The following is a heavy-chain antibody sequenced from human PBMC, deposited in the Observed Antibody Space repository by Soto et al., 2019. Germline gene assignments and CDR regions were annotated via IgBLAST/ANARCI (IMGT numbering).Heavy chain of an antibody. V-gene: IGHV1-18*01. J-gene: IGHJ6*03. CDR2: ISAYNGNT. D-gene: IGHD2-2*01. CDR3: AREGCRSTCCYYYYYYYVDV. Sequence: ASVKVSCKASGYTFTSYGISWVRQAPGKGLEWMGWISAYNGNTNYAQKLQGRVTMTTDTSTSTAYMELRSLRSDDTAVDYCAREGCRSTCCYYYYYYYVDVWGKGTTVTVPS. CDR1: GYTFTSYG.